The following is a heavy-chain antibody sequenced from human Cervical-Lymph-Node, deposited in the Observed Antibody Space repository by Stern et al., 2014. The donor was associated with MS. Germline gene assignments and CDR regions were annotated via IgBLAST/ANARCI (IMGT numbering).Heavy chain of an antibody. Sequence: EHLVESGGGLVKPGGSLRLSCAASGFTFSDYYMSWIRQAPGKGLEWGSYISSSGSTIYYAYSVKGRFTISRDNAKNSLYLQMNSLRAEDTAVYYCARDLSEDYFDYWGQGTLVTVSS. V-gene: IGHV3-11*01. D-gene: IGHD1-26*01. CDR2: ISSSGSTI. CDR3: ARDLSEDYFDY. J-gene: IGHJ4*02. CDR1: GFTFSDYY.